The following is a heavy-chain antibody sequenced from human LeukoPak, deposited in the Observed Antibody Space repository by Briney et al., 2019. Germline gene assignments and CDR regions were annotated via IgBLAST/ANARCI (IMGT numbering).Heavy chain of an antibody. D-gene: IGHD3-3*01. Sequence: VASVKVSCKVSGYTLTELSMHWVRQAPGKGLEGMGGFDPEDGETIYAQKFQGRVTMTEDTSTDTAYMELSSLRSEDTAVYYCATVPRFLEWLLYDYWGQGTLVTVSS. CDR1: GYTLTELS. J-gene: IGHJ4*02. CDR2: FDPEDGET. CDR3: ATVPRFLEWLLYDY. V-gene: IGHV1-24*01.